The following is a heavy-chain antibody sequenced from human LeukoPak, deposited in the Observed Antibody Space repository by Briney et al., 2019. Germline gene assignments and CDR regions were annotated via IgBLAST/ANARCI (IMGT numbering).Heavy chain of an antibody. CDR2: ISPNTGKT. Sequence: ASVKVSCKASGYTFTNFDINWVRQATGQGLEWMGRISPNTGKTDYAQKFQGRVTITTDTSINTAYMQLTGLTSDDTGVYFCARSFVDFWIGYYRRDWLDPWGQGTLVTVSS. J-gene: IGHJ5*02. V-gene: IGHV1-8*03. CDR1: GYTFTNFD. CDR3: ARSFVDFWIGYYRRDWLDP. D-gene: IGHD3-3*01.